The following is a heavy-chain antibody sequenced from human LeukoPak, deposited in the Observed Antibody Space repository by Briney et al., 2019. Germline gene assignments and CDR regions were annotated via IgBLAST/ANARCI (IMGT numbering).Heavy chain of an antibody. V-gene: IGHV3-23*01. CDR2: ISGSGGST. CDR1: GFTFSSYA. Sequence: RPGGSLRLSCAASGFTFSSYAMSWVRQAPGKGLEWVSAISGSGGSTYYADSVKGRFTISRDNSKNTLYLQMNSLRAEDTAVYYCAKPPRYCSSTSCHTADYWGQGTLVTVSS. J-gene: IGHJ4*02. D-gene: IGHD2-2*01. CDR3: AKPPRYCSSTSCHTADY.